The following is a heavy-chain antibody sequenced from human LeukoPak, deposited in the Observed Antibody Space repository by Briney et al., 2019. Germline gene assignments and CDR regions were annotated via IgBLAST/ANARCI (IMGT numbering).Heavy chain of an antibody. D-gene: IGHD1-26*01. CDR2: ISGSSSDI. Sequence: GGSLRLSCAASGFTFSSYRMNWVRQAPGKGLEWVSSISGSSSDIYYADSVKGRFAISRDNSKNSLYLQMKSLRAEDTALYYCARRGYHDYSGFDYWGQGTLVTVSS. CDR3: ARRGYHDYSGFDY. V-gene: IGHV3-21*01. J-gene: IGHJ4*02. CDR1: GFTFSSYR.